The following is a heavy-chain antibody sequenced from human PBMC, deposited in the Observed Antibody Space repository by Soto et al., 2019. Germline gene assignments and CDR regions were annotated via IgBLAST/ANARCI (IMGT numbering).Heavy chain of an antibody. CDR2: IYYTGNT. J-gene: IGHJ4*02. Sequence: PSETLSLTCTVSGGSITSVDYYWSWIRQPQGKGLEWIGYIYYTGNTYYNPSLKSRMTISVDTSKTQFSLKLNSVSAADTAVYYCARGPSGDKVDYWGQGIQVTVSS. D-gene: IGHD7-27*01. CDR1: GGSITSVDYY. CDR3: ARGPSGDKVDY. V-gene: IGHV4-30-4*01.